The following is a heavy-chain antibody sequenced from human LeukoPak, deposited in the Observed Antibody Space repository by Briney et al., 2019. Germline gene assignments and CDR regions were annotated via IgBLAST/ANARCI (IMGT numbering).Heavy chain of an antibody. D-gene: IGHD4-17*01. Sequence: PXGSLRLSCAASGFTFSSYWMSWVRQAPGKGLEWVANIKQDGSEKYYVDSVKGRFTISRDNANDSLYLQMNSLRVEDTAVYYCARGPYGDYDSYYGVDVWGQGTTVTVS. CDR2: IKQDGSEK. V-gene: IGHV3-7*01. CDR1: GFTFSSYW. J-gene: IGHJ6*02. CDR3: ARGPYGDYDSYYGVDV.